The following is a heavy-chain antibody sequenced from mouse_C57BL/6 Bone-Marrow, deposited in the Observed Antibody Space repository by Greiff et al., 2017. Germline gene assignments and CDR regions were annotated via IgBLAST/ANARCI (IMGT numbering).Heavy chain of an antibody. V-gene: IGHV1-55*01. CDR2: IYPGSGST. CDR3: ARDGYCLWFAY. Sequence: VQLQQPGAELVKPGASVKMSCKASGYTFTSYWITWVKQRPGQGLEWIGEIYPGSGSTNYNKKFKSKATLTVDTSSSTAYMQLSSLTSEDSAVYYCARDGYCLWFAYWGQGTLVTVSA. J-gene: IGHJ3*01. CDR1: GYTFTSYW. D-gene: IGHD2-3*01.